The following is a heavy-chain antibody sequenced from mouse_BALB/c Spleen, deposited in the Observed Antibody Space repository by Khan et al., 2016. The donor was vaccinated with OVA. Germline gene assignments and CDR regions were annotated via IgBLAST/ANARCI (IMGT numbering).Heavy chain of an antibody. Sequence: QVRLQQSGAELARPGASVKMSCEASGYTFTSNTMHWVKQRPGQGLEWIGYINPRSGYTNYNQKFKDKATLTADKSSSTAYMQLSSLTSEDSAVYYCARRTTGYAMDYWGQGTSAIVSS. CDR3: ARRTTGYAMDY. CDR2: INPRSGYT. V-gene: IGHV1-4*01. CDR1: GYTFTSNT. J-gene: IGHJ4*01. D-gene: IGHD2-14*01.